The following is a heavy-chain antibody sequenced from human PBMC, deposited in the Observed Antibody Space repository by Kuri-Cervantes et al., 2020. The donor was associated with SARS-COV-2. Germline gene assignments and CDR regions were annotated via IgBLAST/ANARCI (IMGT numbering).Heavy chain of an antibody. V-gene: IGHV3-7*01. D-gene: IGHD2-21*01. CDR2: IKQDGSEK. CDR3: ARGRFRDY. Sequence: ETLSLTCTVSGGSISSSSYYWGWIRQAPGKGLEWVANIKQDGSEKYFVDSVKGRFTISRDNAKNSLYLQMNSLRAEDTAVYYCARGRFRDYWGQGTLVTVSS. CDR1: GGSISSSSYY. J-gene: IGHJ4*02.